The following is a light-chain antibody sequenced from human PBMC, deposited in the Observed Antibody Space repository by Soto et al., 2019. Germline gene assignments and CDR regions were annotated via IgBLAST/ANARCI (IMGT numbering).Light chain of an antibody. Sequence: EIVMTQSPATLSVSPGERATLSCRASQSVSSKLAWYQQKPGQAPRVLVYGASTRATGVPARFSGSGSETEFTLTISSLQSEDFAVYYCQHYNDWPPTWTFGQGTRVEIK. CDR3: QHYNDWPPTWT. V-gene: IGKV3-15*01. CDR1: QSVSSK. CDR2: GAS. J-gene: IGKJ1*01.